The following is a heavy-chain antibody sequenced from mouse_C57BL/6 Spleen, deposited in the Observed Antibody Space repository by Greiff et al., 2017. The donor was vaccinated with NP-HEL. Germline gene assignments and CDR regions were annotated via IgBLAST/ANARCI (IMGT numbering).Heavy chain of an antibody. Sequence: QVQLQQPGAELVMPGASVKLSCKASGYTFTSYWMHWVKQRPGQGLEWIGEIDPSDSYTNYNQKFKGKSTLTVDKSSSTAYMQLSSLTSEDSAVYYCAREDRSSYSYYYAMDYWGQGTSVTVAS. CDR1: GYTFTSYW. CDR3: AREDRSSYSYYYAMDY. CDR2: IDPSDSYT. V-gene: IGHV1-69*01. D-gene: IGHD1-1*01. J-gene: IGHJ4*01.